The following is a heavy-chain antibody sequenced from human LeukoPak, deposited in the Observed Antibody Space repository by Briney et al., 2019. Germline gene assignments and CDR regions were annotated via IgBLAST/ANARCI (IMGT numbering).Heavy chain of an antibody. CDR1: GGSISSSNW. CDR3: ARETGYSSSWYSYYYYYMDV. J-gene: IGHJ6*03. D-gene: IGHD6-13*01. Sequence: SETLSLTCAVSGGSISSSNWWSWVRQPPGKGLEWIGEIYHSGSTNYNPSLKSRVTISVDKSKNQFSLKLSSVTAADTAVYYCARETGYSSSWYSYYYYYMDVWGKGTTVTVSS. CDR2: IYHSGST. V-gene: IGHV4-4*02.